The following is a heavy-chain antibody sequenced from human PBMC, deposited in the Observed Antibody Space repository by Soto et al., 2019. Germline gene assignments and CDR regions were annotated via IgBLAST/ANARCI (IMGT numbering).Heavy chain of an antibody. V-gene: IGHV4-31*02. D-gene: IGHD3-22*01. Sequence: WTWIRQHPGKGLERIGNIYNIRSTYYSPSLKSRVSISVDTSENQFSLRLRSVTAADTAVYYCASIGLSRRDSSIGWGQGTLVTVSS. CDR2: IYNIRST. J-gene: IGHJ4*01. CDR3: ASIGLSRRDSSIG.